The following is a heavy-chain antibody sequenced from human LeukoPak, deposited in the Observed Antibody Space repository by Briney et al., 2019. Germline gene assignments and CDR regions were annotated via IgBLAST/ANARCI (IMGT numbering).Heavy chain of an antibody. J-gene: IGHJ4*02. CDR1: GGSISSYY. CDR2: IYYSGST. D-gene: IGHD1-26*01. Sequence: SETLSLTCTVSGGSISSYYWSWIRQPPGKGLEWIGYIYYSGSTNYNPSLKSRVTISVDTSKNQFSLKLSSVTAADTAVYYCARGNTEWDAGFHFDYWGQGTLVTVSS. V-gene: IGHV4-59*01. CDR3: ARGNTEWDAGFHFDY.